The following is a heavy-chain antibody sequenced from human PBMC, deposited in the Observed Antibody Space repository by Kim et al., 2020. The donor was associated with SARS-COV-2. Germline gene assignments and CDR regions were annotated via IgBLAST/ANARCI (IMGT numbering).Heavy chain of an antibody. D-gene: IGHD5-18*01. J-gene: IGHJ5*02. Sequence: DPGKCRFTISRDNSKNTLYFKMNSLRVEDTAVYYCARTRDTTMAWAWFDPWGQGTLVTVSS. V-gene: IGHV3-53*01. CDR3: ARTRDTTMAWAWFDP.